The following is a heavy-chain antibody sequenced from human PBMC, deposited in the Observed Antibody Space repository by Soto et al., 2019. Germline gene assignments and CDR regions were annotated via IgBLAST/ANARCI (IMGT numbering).Heavy chain of an antibody. D-gene: IGHD6-25*01. V-gene: IGHV3-23*01. CDR2: ISGSGTST. J-gene: IGHJ4*02. CDR1: GFTFSSYA. Sequence: PGGSLRLSCAASGFTFSSYAMSWVRQAPGKGLEWVSTISGSGTSTYYADSVKGRFTISRDNSKNTLYLQMNSLRAEDTAVYYCAKDLCTYSGGSCYFDNWGQGTLVTVSS. CDR3: AKDLCTYSGGSCYFDN.